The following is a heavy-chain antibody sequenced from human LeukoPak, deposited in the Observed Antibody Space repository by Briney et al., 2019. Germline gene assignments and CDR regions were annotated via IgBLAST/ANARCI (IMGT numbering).Heavy chain of an antibody. V-gene: IGHV1-18*01. Sequence: ASVKVSCKASGYTFTSYGISWVGQAPGQGREWMGWISAYNGNTNYAQKLQGRVTITTETTTSKDYMEVRSKRSDDTAVYYCARVMTTVTTAKLYYYYYYMDVWGKGTTVTVSS. CDR3: ARVMTTVTTAKLYYYYYYMDV. J-gene: IGHJ6*03. CDR1: GYTFTSYG. D-gene: IGHD4-17*01. CDR2: ISAYNGNT.